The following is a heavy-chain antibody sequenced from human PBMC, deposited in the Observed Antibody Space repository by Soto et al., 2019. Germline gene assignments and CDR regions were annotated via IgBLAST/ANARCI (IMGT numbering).Heavy chain of an antibody. J-gene: IGHJ4*02. CDR1: GYSFSNFW. CDR3: ASSVLVTSTMNYFDL. D-gene: IGHD2-8*02. Sequence: GESLKISCQASGYSFSNFWIAWVRQMPGEGLEWLGIIYPNDSDTRYSPSFLGQVTISADKSIKTTYLQWSSLKASDTAIYFCASSVLVTSTMNYFDLWGQGTLVTVSS. CDR2: IYPNDSDT. V-gene: IGHV5-51*01.